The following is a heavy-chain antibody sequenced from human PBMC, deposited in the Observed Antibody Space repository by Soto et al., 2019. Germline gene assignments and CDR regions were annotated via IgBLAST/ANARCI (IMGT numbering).Heavy chain of an antibody. V-gene: IGHV3-30-3*01. D-gene: IGHD5-12*01. CDR1: GFTFRNYA. CDR3: TKDPCSSGYDYGDY. J-gene: IGHJ4*02. Sequence: QVQLVESGGGVVQPGRSVRLSCVASGFTFRNYAFHWVRQAPGKGLEWVAVTSYDGNKKYYADSVRGRFTISRDNSKNPVYLQMNSLRPEDTAVYYCTKDPCSSGYDYGDYWGQGTLVTVSS. CDR2: TSYDGNKK.